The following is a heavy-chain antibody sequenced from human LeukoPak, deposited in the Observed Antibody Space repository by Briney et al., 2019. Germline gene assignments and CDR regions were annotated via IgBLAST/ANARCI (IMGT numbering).Heavy chain of an antibody. V-gene: IGHV3-21*01. CDR1: EFTFSSYS. CDR2: ISSSSSYI. Sequence: GGSLRLSCAASEFTFSSYSMNWVRQAPGKGLEWVSSISSSSSYIYYADSVKGRFTISRDNAKNSLYLQMNSLRAEDTAVYYCASQGVVTAASYYYYMDVWGKGTTVTVSS. CDR3: ASQGVVTAASYYYYMDV. D-gene: IGHD2-21*02. J-gene: IGHJ6*03.